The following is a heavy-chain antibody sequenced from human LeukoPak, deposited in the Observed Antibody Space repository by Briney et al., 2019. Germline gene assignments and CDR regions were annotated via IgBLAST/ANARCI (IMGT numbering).Heavy chain of an antibody. Sequence: GGSLRLSCTASGFTFGDYAMSWVRQAPGKGLVWVSRINSDGSSTSYADSVKGRFTISRDNAKNTLYLQMNSLRAEDTAVYYCAREFGGIRYWGQGGLVTVSS. V-gene: IGHV3-74*01. J-gene: IGHJ4*02. D-gene: IGHD3-10*01. CDR3: AREFGGIRY. CDR1: GFTFGDYA. CDR2: INSDGSST.